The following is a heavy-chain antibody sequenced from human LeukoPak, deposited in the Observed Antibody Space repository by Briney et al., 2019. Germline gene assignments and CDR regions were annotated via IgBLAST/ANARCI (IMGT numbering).Heavy chain of an antibody. V-gene: IGHV3-30*02. J-gene: IGHJ4*02. CDR3: DYGFDY. CDR1: GFTFSSYG. D-gene: IGHD4-17*01. Sequence: PGGSLRLSCATSGFTFSSYGMNWVRQAPGKGLEWLASIRSDNSDTYYGDSVKGRFTISRDNSKNTLYLQMNNLRVEDTAVFYGDYGFDYWGQGTLVTVSS. CDR2: IRSDNSDT.